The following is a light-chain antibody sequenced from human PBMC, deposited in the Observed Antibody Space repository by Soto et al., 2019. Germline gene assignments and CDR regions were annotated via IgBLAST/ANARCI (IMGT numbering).Light chain of an antibody. J-gene: IGLJ1*01. CDR3: CSYAGSSIYV. V-gene: IGLV2-23*01. CDR1: SSDVGSYNL. Sequence: QSALTQPASVSGSPGQSITISCTGTSSDVGSYNLVSWYQQHPDKAPKLIIYEASKRFLGVSNRFSGSKSGNTASLTISGLQAEDEADYYGCSYAGSSIYVFGTGTKVTVL. CDR2: EAS.